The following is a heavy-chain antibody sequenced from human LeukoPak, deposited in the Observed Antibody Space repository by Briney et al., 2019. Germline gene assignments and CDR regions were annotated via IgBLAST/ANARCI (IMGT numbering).Heavy chain of an antibody. J-gene: IGHJ4*02. CDR1: GYTFTGYY. CDR3: AKGPLSVGNCGWYEDY. Sequence: ASVKVSCKASGYTFTGYYMHWVRQAPGQGLEWMGWINPNSGGTNYAQKFQGRVTMTRDTSISTAYMELSRLRSDDTAVYYCAKGPLSVGNCGWYEDYWGQGTLVTVSS. CDR2: INPNSGGT. V-gene: IGHV1-2*02. D-gene: IGHD6-19*01.